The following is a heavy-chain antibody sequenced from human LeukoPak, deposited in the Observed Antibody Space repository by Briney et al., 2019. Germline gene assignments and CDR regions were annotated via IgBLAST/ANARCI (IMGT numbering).Heavy chain of an antibody. CDR3: AKGPPGYCSSTSCYYFDY. Sequence: PGGSLRLSCAASGFTFSSYAMSWVRQAPGKGLEWVSAISGSGGSTYYADSVKGRFTISRDNSKNTLYLQMNSLRAEDTAVYYCAKGPPGYCSSTSCYYFDYWGQGTLVTVSS. CDR1: GFTFSSYA. D-gene: IGHD2-2*01. J-gene: IGHJ4*02. V-gene: IGHV3-23*01. CDR2: ISGSGGST.